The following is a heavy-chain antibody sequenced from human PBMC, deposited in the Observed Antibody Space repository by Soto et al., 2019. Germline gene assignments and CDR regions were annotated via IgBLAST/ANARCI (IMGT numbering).Heavy chain of an antibody. V-gene: IGHV1-2*02. Sequence: PGGSLRLSCAASGFTFSSYAMSWVRQAPGKGLEWMGWINPNNGVTNSAQRFQGRVTMTRDTSIITAYMDLSSLTSDDTAIYYCARDRQYGNYGYYFDYWGQGTLVTVSS. CDR1: GFTFSSYA. CDR2: INPNNGVT. J-gene: IGHJ4*02. D-gene: IGHD4-17*01. CDR3: ARDRQYGNYGYYFDY.